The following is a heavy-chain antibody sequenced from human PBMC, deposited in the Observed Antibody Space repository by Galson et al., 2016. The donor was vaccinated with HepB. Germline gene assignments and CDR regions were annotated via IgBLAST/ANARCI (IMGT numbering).Heavy chain of an antibody. CDR1: GYIFTSYD. V-gene: IGHV1-3*01. CDR2: IHAANGKA. Sequence: SVKVSCKASGYIFTSYDVHWVRQAPGHGLEWMGWIHAANGKAFSSQRLQGRVTITRDTSANTAYMESSGLRYEDSATYYWATVRDVNSANGWQAVGRILRSSTMDLWGPGTPVTVSS. CDR3: ATVRDVNSANGWQAVGRILRSSTMDL. J-gene: IGHJ6*02. D-gene: IGHD6-19*01.